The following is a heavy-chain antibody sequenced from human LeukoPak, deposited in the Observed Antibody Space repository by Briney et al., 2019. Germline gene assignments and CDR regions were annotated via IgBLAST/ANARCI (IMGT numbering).Heavy chain of an antibody. CDR3: ARRRSEEFDFDC. Sequence: ASVKVSCKASGYIFSTYGISWVRQAPGQGLEWMGCISGYNGNTNYAQKLQGSVTMTTDTSTSTAYMELRSLRSDDTAVYYCARRRSEEFDFDCWGQGTLVTVSS. V-gene: IGHV1-18*01. CDR2: ISGYNGNT. J-gene: IGHJ4*02. CDR1: GYIFSTYG. D-gene: IGHD6-19*01.